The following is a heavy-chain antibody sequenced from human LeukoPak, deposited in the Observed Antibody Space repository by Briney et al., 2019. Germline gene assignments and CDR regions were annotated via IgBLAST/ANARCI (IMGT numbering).Heavy chain of an antibody. J-gene: IGHJ4*02. CDR2: INHGGST. V-gene: IGHV4-34*01. CDR3: ARFRPLSYCGGDCYSTYFDY. Sequence: SETLSLTCAVYGGSFSGYYWSWIRQSQGKGLEWIGEINHGGSTNYNPSLKSRVTISVDTSKNQFSLKLSSVTAADTAVYYCARFRPLSYCGGDCYSTYFDYWGQGTLVTVSS. D-gene: IGHD2-21*02. CDR1: GGSFSGYY.